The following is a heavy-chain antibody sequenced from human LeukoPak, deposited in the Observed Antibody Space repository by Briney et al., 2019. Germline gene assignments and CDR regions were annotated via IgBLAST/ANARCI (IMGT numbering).Heavy chain of an antibody. Sequence: WASVKVSCKASGGTFSSYAISWVRQAPGQGLEWMGIINPSGGSTSYAQKFQGRVTMTRDTSTSTVYMELSSLRSEDTAVYYCARAGYSSGWPDYWGQGTLVTVSS. D-gene: IGHD6-19*01. CDR1: GGTFSSYA. CDR3: ARAGYSSGWPDY. CDR2: INPSGGST. V-gene: IGHV1-46*01. J-gene: IGHJ4*02.